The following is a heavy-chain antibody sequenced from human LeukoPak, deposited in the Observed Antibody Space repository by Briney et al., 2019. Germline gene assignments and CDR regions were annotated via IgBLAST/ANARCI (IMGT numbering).Heavy chain of an antibody. CDR3: ARGGSSGYYLAY. CDR1: GFKFSTNY. CDR2: IYSGGSL. V-gene: IGHV3-53*01. J-gene: IGHJ4*02. D-gene: IGHD3-22*01. Sequence: PGGSLRLSCAASGFKFSTNYMSWVRQAPGKGLEWVSVIYSGGSLYYADSVKGRFTISRDNSKNTLYLQMSSLRAEDTAVYYCARGGSSGYYLAYWGQGALVTVSS.